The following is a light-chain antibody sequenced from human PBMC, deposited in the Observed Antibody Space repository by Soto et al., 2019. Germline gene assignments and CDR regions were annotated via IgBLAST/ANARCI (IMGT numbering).Light chain of an antibody. CDR2: GAS. CDR1: QSVSSAN. V-gene: IGKV3D-20*02. J-gene: IGKJ1*01. CDR3: QQRSNWPRT. Sequence: EIVMTPSPATLSVSPGGRATLSCRASQSVSSANFAWYQQKPGQAPRLLIYGASSRATGIPDRFSGSGSGTDFTPTISSLEPEDFAVYYCQQRSNWPRTVGQGTKVEIK.